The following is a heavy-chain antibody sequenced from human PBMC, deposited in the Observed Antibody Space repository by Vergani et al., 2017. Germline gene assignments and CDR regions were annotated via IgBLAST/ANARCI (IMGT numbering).Heavy chain of an antibody. D-gene: IGHD2-15*01. CDR3: SKEGGGYCSGGTCYPEY. J-gene: IGHJ4*02. CDR2: IRSDESRR. CDR1: GFTFISYG. Sequence: QVQLVESGGGVVQPGGSLRLSCAASGFTFISYGMHWVRQAPGKGLEWVASIRSDESRRYYGDSMEGPFTISRDNSKNTLCLQMKSLRPEDTALYYCSKEGGGYCSGGTCYPEYWGQGTLVIVSS. V-gene: IGHV3-30*02.